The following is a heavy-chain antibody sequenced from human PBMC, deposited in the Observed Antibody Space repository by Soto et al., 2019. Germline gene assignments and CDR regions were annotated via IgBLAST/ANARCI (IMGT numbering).Heavy chain of an antibody. CDR2: INPSDGST. Sequence: ASVKVSCKASGYTLSSYYMHWVRQAPGQGLEWMGRINPSDGSTSYAQKFQGRVTMTRDTSTSTVYMELSSLKSEDTAVYYCARESSGYYWFYWGQGTLVTVS. J-gene: IGHJ4*02. V-gene: IGHV1-46*01. D-gene: IGHD3-22*01. CDR3: ARESSGYYWFY. CDR1: GYTLSSYY.